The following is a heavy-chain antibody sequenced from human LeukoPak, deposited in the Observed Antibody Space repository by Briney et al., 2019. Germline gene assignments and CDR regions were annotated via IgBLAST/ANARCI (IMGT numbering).Heavy chain of an antibody. CDR2: TYYRSKWYN. Sequence: SQTLSLTCAISGDFVSSNSASWNWIRQSPSRGLEWLGRTYYRSKWYNDYAVSVKSRITINPDTSKNRFSLQLNSVTPEDTAVYYCVRAGDHVTYGGVDIWGLGTMVTVSS. CDR1: GDFVSSNSAS. J-gene: IGHJ3*02. V-gene: IGHV6-1*01. D-gene: IGHD4-23*01. CDR3: VRAGDHVTYGGVDI.